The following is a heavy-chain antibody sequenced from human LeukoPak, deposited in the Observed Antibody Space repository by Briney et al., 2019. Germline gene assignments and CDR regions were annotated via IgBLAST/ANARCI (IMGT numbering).Heavy chain of an antibody. V-gene: IGHV3-30-3*01. CDR1: GFTFSSYA. Sequence: GGSLRLSCAASGFTFSSYAMHWVRQAPGKGLEWVAVISYDGSNKYYADSVKGRFTISRDNSKNTLYLQMNSLRADDTAVYYCARDHSSSWYPHYYYAMDVWGQGTTVTVSS. D-gene: IGHD6-13*01. CDR3: ARDHSSSWYPHYYYAMDV. CDR2: ISYDGSNK. J-gene: IGHJ6*02.